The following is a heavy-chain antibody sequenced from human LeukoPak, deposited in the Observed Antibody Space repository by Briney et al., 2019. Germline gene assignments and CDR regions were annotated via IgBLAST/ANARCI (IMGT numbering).Heavy chain of an antibody. CDR1: GFTFSSYG. CDR3: AKGPVTAVPYYFDY. Sequence: PGRCLRLSCAASGFTFSSYGMHWVRQAPGKGLEWVAVISYDGSNKYYADSVKGRFTISRDNSKNTLYLQMNSLRAEDTAVYYCAKGPVTAVPYYFDYWGQGTLVIVSS. V-gene: IGHV3-30*18. J-gene: IGHJ4*02. D-gene: IGHD2-21*02. CDR2: ISYDGSNK.